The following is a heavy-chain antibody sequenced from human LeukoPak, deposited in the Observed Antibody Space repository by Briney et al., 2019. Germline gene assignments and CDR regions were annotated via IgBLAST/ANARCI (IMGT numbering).Heavy chain of an antibody. V-gene: IGHV1-46*01. D-gene: IGHD4/OR15-4a*01. CDR2: INPSGGST. Sequence: GASVKVSCKASGYTFTGYYMHWVRQAPGQGLEWMGIINPSGGSTSYAQKFQGRVTMTRDMSTSTVYMELSSLRSEDTAVYYCARFGANGWFDPWGQGTLVTVSS. CDR3: ARFGANGWFDP. CDR1: GYTFTGYY. J-gene: IGHJ5*02.